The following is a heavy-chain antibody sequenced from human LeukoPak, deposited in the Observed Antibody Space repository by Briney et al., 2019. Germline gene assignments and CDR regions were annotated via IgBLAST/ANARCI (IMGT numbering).Heavy chain of an antibody. CDR2: IYYSGST. CDR1: GGSISSYY. J-gene: IGHJ4*02. Sequence: PSETLSLTCTVSGGSISSYYWSWIRQPPGKGLEWIWHIYYSGSTNYNPSHKIRVTLSVDTSKNQSSQKLSPVTAADTAVYNCAGRDRYSSGWTLDYWGQGTLVTVSS. V-gene: IGHV4-59*08. CDR3: AGRDRYSSGWTLDY. D-gene: IGHD6-19*01.